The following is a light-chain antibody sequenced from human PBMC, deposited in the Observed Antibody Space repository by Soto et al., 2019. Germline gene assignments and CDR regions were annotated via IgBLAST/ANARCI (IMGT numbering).Light chain of an antibody. CDR3: AAWDDNLSGWV. V-gene: IGLV1-44*01. CDR2: NNN. CDR1: TPNIGSNV. Sequence: QSVLTQSPSTSGTPGQTVPISCSGSTPNIGSNVVDWFQQFPGTAPKLLIYNNNQRPSGVPDRFSGSKSGTSASLAISGLQSEDEADYYCAAWDDNLSGWVFGGGTKLTVL. J-gene: IGLJ3*02.